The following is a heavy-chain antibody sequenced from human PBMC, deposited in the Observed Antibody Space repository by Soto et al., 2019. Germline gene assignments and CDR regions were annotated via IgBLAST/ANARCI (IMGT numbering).Heavy chain of an antibody. CDR3: ASVRYCTNGVCYTDYYGMDV. V-gene: IGHV1-46*01. J-gene: IGHJ6*02. Sequence: GPVQVSCMASRYTFTSYYMHFVRHTPGQALYWMGIINPSGSSTSYGQKFQGRVTMTRDTCTSTVYMELSSLRSEDTAVYYCASVRYCTNGVCYTDYYGMDVLGQGTTVTVSS. D-gene: IGHD2-8*01. CDR2: INPSGSST. CDR1: RYTFTSYY.